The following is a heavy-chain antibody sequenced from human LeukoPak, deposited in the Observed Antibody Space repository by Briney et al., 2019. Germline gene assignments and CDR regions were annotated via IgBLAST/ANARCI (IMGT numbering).Heavy chain of an antibody. CDR3: ARRDGYCSSTSCYADYYYGMDV. CDR1: GYSFTSYW. CDR2: IYPGDSDT. V-gene: IGHV5-51*01. D-gene: IGHD2-2*01. Sequence: GESLQISCKGSGYSFTSYWIGWVSQLPGKGLEWMGIIYPGDSDTTYSPSFQGQVTISADKSISTAYLQWSSLKASDTAMYYCARRDGYCSSTSCYADYYYGMDVWGQGTTVTVSS. J-gene: IGHJ6*02.